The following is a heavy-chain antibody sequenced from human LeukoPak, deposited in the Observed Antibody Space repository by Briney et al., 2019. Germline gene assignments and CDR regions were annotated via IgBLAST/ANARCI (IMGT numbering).Heavy chain of an antibody. V-gene: IGHV3-48*03. Sequence: QPGGSLRLSCAASGFTFSSYEMNWVRQAPGKGLEWVSYISSSGSTIYYADSVKGRFTISRDNAKNSLYLQMNSLRAEDTAAYYCARDADGPIDYWGQGTLVTVSS. CDR3: ARDADGPIDY. CDR1: GFTFSSYE. CDR2: ISSSGSTI. J-gene: IGHJ4*02.